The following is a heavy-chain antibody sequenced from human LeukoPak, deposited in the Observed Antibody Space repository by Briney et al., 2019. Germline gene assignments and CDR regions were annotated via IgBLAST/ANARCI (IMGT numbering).Heavy chain of an antibody. V-gene: IGHV4-61*02. J-gene: IGHJ3*02. CDR1: GGSISSGSYY. Sequence: SQTLSLTCTVSGGSISSGSYYWSWIRQPAGKGLEWIGRIYTSGSTNYNPSLKSRVTISVDTSKNQFSLKLSSVTAADTAVYYCARDRVPLVGFDIWGQGTMVTVSS. D-gene: IGHD3-3*01. CDR2: IYTSGST. CDR3: ARDRVPLVGFDI.